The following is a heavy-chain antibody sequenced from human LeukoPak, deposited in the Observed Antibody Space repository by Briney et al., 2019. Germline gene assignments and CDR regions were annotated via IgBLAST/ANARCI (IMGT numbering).Heavy chain of an antibody. J-gene: IGHJ4*02. CDR1: GFTFSSYA. CDR3: AKDLVGSGSDSTAFDY. CDR2: ISGSGGST. D-gene: IGHD3-22*01. Sequence: GGSLRLSCAASGFTFSSYAMSWVRQAPGKGLEWVSAISGSGGSTYYADSVKGRFTISRDNSKNTLYLQMNSLRAEDTAVYYCAKDLVGSGSDSTAFDYWGRGTLVTVSS. V-gene: IGHV3-23*01.